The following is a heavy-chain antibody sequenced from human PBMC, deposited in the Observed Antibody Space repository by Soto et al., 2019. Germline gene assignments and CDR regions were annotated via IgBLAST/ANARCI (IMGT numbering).Heavy chain of an antibody. CDR2: ISGGGDAT. V-gene: IGHV3-23*01. CDR1: GFTFINYA. CDR3: ARKVVGSTSRPDYWYFDL. J-gene: IGHJ2*01. Sequence: EVQLLESGGDSVQPGGSVRLSCAGSGFTFINYAMNWVRQAPGKGLEWVSTISGGGDATFFADSVRGRFTFSRDNSKNTVTLQMNSLGVDDTAVYYCARKVVGSTSRPDYWYFDLWGRGTLGTVSS. D-gene: IGHD2-21*01.